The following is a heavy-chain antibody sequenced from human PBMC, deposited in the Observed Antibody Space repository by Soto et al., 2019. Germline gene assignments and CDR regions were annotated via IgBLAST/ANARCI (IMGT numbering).Heavy chain of an antibody. J-gene: IGHJ4*02. CDR2: ISDDGSMT. D-gene: IGHD6-13*01. V-gene: IGHV3-74*01. Sequence: QPGGSLRLSCLASGFTFSHYWMHWVRQAPGKGLVWVSRISDDGSMTHYADSVRGRFTISRDNAKETLFLQMNSLRVDDTAVYYCARLAAAGQRPTDYWGQGVLVTVSS. CDR3: ARLAAAGQRPTDY. CDR1: GFTFSHYW.